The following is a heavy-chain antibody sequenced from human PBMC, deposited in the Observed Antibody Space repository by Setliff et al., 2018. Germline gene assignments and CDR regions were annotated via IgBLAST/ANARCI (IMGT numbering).Heavy chain of an antibody. CDR3: ARGGYSYGYDHGFDI. V-gene: IGHV1-46*01. CDR1: GYTFSSYY. J-gene: IGHJ3*02. CDR2: INPSGEST. Sequence: GASVKVSCKASGYTFSSYYIHWVRQAPGQGLEWLGVINPSGESTNYAQKFQGRVNMTRDTSTSTAYMELRSLRSDDTAVYYCARGGYSYGYDHGFDIWGQGTMVTVSS. D-gene: IGHD5-18*01.